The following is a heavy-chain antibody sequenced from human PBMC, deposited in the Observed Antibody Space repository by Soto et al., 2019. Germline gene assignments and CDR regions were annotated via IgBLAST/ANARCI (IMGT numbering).Heavy chain of an antibody. Sequence: GLLLTHYRGVWGFCITRWTMNCVHQAPGKGLEWVSSISSSSSYIYYADSVKGRFSISRDNSKNTLYLEINNLKSEDTAVYFCASSDSDDNLSVYWGQGTPVTVSS. CDR1: GFCITRWT. CDR3: ASSDSDDNLSVY. D-gene: IGHD1-26*01. CDR2: ISSSSSYI. J-gene: IGHJ4*02. V-gene: IGHV3-21*04.